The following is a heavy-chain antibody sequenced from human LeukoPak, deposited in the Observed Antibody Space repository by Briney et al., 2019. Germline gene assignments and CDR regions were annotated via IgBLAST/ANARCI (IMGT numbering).Heavy chain of an antibody. CDR1: GFTVSSNY. D-gene: IGHD2-2*01. J-gene: IGHJ6*03. Sequence: GGSLRLSCAASGFTVSSNYMSWVRQAPGKGLEWVSVIYSGGSTYYADSVMGRFTVSRDNSKNTLYLQMNSLSAEDTAVYYCAKRGNPAVGHHYLDVWGKGTTVSVSS. CDR2: IYSGGST. V-gene: IGHV3-53*01. CDR3: AKRGNPAVGHHYLDV.